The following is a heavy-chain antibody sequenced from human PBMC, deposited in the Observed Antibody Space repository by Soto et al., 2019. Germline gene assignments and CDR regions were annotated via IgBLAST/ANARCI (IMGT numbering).Heavy chain of an antibody. CDR2: IIHSGST. CDR3: ARSGLGGYDWGAYFDY. D-gene: IGHD3-16*01. V-gene: IGHV4-34*12. CDR1: GGSFTGYY. Sequence: SETLSLTCAVYGGSFTGYYWNWIRQPPGKGLEWIGEIIHSGSTNYTPSLKSRVAISVDTSKNQFSLKISSVTAAETAVYFCARSGLGGYDWGAYFDYWGRGTLVTVSS. J-gene: IGHJ4*02.